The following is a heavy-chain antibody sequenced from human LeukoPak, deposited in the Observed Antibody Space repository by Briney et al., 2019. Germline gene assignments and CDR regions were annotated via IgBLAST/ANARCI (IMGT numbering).Heavy chain of an antibody. CDR2: IIPICGTA. CDR1: GGTFSSYA. Sequence: RASVKVSCKASGGTFSSYAISWVRQAPGQGLEWMGRIIPICGTANYAQKFQGRVTITTDDSTSTAYMELSSLRSEDTAVYYCARDTLYGAGARPPDYWGQGTLVTVSS. D-gene: IGHD3-10*01. J-gene: IGHJ4*02. V-gene: IGHV1-69*05. CDR3: ARDTLYGAGARPPDY.